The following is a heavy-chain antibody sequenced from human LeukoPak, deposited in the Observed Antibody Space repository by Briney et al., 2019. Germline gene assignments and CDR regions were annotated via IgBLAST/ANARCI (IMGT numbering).Heavy chain of an antibody. Sequence: SETLSLTCTVSGGSISSYYWSWIRQPPGKGLEWIGYIYYSGSTNYNPSLKSRVTISVDTSKNQFSLKLSSVTAADTAVYYCASGLVPAAIDYWGQGTLVTVSS. CDR3: ASGLVPAAIDY. D-gene: IGHD2-2*01. J-gene: IGHJ4*02. CDR2: IYYSGST. CDR1: GGSISSYY. V-gene: IGHV4-59*08.